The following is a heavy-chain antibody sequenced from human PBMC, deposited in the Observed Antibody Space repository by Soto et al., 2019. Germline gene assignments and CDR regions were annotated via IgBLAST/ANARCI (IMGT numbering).Heavy chain of an antibody. J-gene: IGHJ5*02. D-gene: IGHD2-15*01. Sequence: ASVKVSCKSSGYTFTSYGIGWVRQDPGQGLEWMGWISAYNGNTNYAQKLQGRVTMTTDTSTSTAYMELRSLRSDDTAVYYCAIGPNSEPGDIVVVVAATDWFDPWGQGTLVTVSS. CDR3: AIGPNSEPGDIVVVVAATDWFDP. CDR1: GYTFTSYG. CDR2: ISAYNGNT. V-gene: IGHV1-18*01.